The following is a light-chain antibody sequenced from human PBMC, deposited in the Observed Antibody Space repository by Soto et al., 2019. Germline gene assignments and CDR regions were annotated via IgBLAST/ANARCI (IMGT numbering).Light chain of an antibody. CDR3: LQYNTYPGT. V-gene: IGKV1-17*01. CDR1: QGIRNA. Sequence: DIQMTQSPSSLSASVGDSVTITCRASQGIRNALDWYQQKPAKAPERLIYAESRLQSGLPSRFSGSGSGTEFTLTISSLQAEDFADYYCLQYNTYPGTFGQGNKVEIK. J-gene: IGKJ1*01. CDR2: AES.